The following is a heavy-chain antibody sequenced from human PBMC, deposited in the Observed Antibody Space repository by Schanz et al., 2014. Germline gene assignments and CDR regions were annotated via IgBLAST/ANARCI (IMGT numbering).Heavy chain of an antibody. CDR3: ARDLLVSHYDFWSGNDY. J-gene: IGHJ4*02. CDR1: GFTVSNSY. Sequence: VQLVDSGGGLVQPGGSLRLSCAASGFTVSNSYIHWVRQAPGKGLEWVSSISSSSSYISYADSVKGRFTISRDNAKNSLYLQMNSLRADDTAVYYCARDLLVSHYDFWSGNDYWGQGTLVTVSS. V-gene: IGHV3-21*01. D-gene: IGHD3-3*01. CDR2: ISSSSSYI.